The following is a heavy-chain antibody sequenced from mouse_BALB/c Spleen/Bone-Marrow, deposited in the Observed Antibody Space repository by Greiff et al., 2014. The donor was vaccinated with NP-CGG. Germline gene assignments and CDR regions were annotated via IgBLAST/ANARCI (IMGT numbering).Heavy chain of an antibody. J-gene: IGHJ2*01. CDR2: IWGDGST. CDR1: GFSLTSYG. Sequence: VQLQQSGPGLVAPSQSLSITCTVSGFSLTSYGVSWVRQPPGKGLEWLGVIWGDGSTNYHSALITRLSISKDNSKSQVFLKLNRLQTDDAATYYCAKGGLLRWDFDYWGQGTTLTVSS. CDR3: AKGGLLRWDFDY. V-gene: IGHV2-3*01. D-gene: IGHD1-1*01.